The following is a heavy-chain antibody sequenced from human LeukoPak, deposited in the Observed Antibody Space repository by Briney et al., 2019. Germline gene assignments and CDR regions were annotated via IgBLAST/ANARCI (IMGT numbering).Heavy chain of an antibody. CDR3: GRDPNRST. CDR1: GGSMSNSY. CDR2: IYSSGST. V-gene: IGHV4-4*07. Sequence: PSETLSLTCAVSGGSMSNSYWSWIRQPAGKGLEWIGRIYSSGSTNYNPSPKSRVTMSIDTSTNQFSLKLTSVTAADTGIYYCGRDPNRSTWGQGILVTVSS. J-gene: IGHJ5*02. D-gene: IGHD2/OR15-2a*01.